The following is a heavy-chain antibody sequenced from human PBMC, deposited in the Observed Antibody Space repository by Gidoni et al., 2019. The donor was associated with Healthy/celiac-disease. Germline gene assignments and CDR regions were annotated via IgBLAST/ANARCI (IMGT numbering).Heavy chain of an antibody. Sequence: EVQRVNAGGGLGQPGGSRRLCGAASGFPFTSDSMNWVRQAPGQGLAGVSSTSSISSTTSSAHSVKGRFTISRDNAKNSLYLQMNTLRSEYTAVYYCARDYPLYYYSSGYSPRFVYLGHGTLVTVSS. CDR3: ARDYPLYYYSSGYSPRFVY. CDR1: GFPFTSDS. CDR2: TSSISSTT. J-gene: IGHJ4*01. V-gene: IGHV3-48*04. D-gene: IGHD3-22*01.